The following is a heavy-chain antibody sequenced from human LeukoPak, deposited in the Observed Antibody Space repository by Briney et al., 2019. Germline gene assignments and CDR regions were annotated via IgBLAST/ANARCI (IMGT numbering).Heavy chain of an antibody. Sequence: SVKVSCKASGGTFSSYAISWVRQAPGQGLEWMGRIIPILVIANYAQKFQGRVTITADKSTSTAYMELSSLRSEDTAVYYCARLYYDSSGYYYASSGYYYYGMDVWGQGTTVTVSS. J-gene: IGHJ6*02. CDR2: IIPILVIA. D-gene: IGHD3-22*01. V-gene: IGHV1-69*04. CDR1: GGTFSSYA. CDR3: ARLYYDSSGYYYASSGYYYYGMDV.